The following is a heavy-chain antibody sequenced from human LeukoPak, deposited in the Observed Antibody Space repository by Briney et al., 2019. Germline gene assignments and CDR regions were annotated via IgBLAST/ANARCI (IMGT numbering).Heavy chain of an antibody. Sequence: GGSLRLSCAVSGFTVSSNYMSWVRQAPGKGLEWVSVLYNGGNTYYADSVKGRFTVSRDNSKNTLYLQMNSLRAEDTAVYYCARAYYGSGSYPLDYWGQGTLVTVSS. CDR3: ARAYYGSGSYPLDY. V-gene: IGHV3-53*01. CDR1: GFTVSSNY. J-gene: IGHJ4*02. D-gene: IGHD3-10*01. CDR2: LYNGGNT.